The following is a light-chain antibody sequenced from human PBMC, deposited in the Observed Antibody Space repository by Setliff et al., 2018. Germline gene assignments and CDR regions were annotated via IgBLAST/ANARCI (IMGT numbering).Light chain of an antibody. Sequence: QSALTQPPSASGSPGQSLTISCTGTSRDIGTYNSVSWYRQHPGKAPKLLIYEVTKRPSGVPDRFSGSKSGNTASLTVSGLQADDEADYFCCSYAASYNPYVFGSGTKVTVL. J-gene: IGLJ1*01. CDR1: SRDIGTYNS. CDR3: CSYAASYNPYV. V-gene: IGLV2-8*01. CDR2: EVT.